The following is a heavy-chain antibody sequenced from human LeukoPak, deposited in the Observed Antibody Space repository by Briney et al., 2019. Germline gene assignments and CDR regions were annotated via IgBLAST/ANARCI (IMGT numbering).Heavy chain of an antibody. CDR3: ARDRSTSSRDGWFDP. J-gene: IGHJ5*02. D-gene: IGHD2-2*01. Sequence: ASVKVSCKASGYTFTSYYMHWVRQAPGQGLEWMGIINPSGGSTGYAQKFQGRVTMTRDTSTSTVYMELSSLRSEDTAVYYCARDRSTSSRDGWFDPWGQGTLVTVSS. V-gene: IGHV1-46*01. CDR1: GYTFTSYY. CDR2: INPSGGST.